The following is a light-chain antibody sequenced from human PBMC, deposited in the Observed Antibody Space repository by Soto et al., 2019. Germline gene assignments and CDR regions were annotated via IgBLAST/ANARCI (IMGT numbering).Light chain of an antibody. Sequence: IVLTQSPATLSLSPGERATLSCRARQTVSTYLSWYQHKPGQAPRLLIYGASNRETGIPARFSGSGSGTDFTLTISSLEPEDFAVYYCQQRSNWTPTFGQGTRLEIK. CDR2: GAS. J-gene: IGKJ5*01. CDR1: QTVSTY. CDR3: QQRSNWTPT. V-gene: IGKV3-11*01.